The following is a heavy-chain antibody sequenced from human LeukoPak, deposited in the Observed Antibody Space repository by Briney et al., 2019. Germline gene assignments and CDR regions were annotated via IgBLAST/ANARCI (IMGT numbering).Heavy chain of an antibody. D-gene: IGHD2-21*02. V-gene: IGHV3-53*04. CDR1: GFTVSSNY. Sequence: GGSLRLSCAASGFTVSSNYMSWVRQAPGEGLEWVSVIYSGGSTYYADSVKGRFTISRHNSKNTLYLQMNSLRAEDTAVYYCARATASSPLYYGMDVWGQGTTVTVSS. J-gene: IGHJ6*02. CDR3: ARATASSPLYYGMDV. CDR2: IYSGGST.